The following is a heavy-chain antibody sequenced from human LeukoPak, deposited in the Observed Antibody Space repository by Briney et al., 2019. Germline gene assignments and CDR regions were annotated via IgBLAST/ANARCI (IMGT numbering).Heavy chain of an antibody. CDR1: GFTFSSYG. V-gene: IGHV3-30*02. D-gene: IGHD6-19*01. CDR3: AKDPPRYSSGYGVDY. J-gene: IGHJ4*02. CDR2: IRYDGSNK. Sequence: GGSLRLSCAASGFTFSSYGMHWVRQAPGKGLEWVAFIRYDGSNKYYADSVKGRFTISRDNSKNTLYLQMNSLRAEDTAVYYCAKDPPRYSSGYGVDYWGQGTLATVSS.